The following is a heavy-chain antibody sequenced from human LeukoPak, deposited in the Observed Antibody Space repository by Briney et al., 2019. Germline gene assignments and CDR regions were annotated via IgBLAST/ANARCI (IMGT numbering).Heavy chain of an antibody. Sequence: SGGSLRLSCAASGFTFSSYSLNWVRQAPGKGLEWVSSISSSSSYIYYADSVKGRFTISRDNAKNSLYLQMNSLRAEDTAVYYCARVWSSTSWNFDYWGQGTLVTVSS. D-gene: IGHD2-2*01. J-gene: IGHJ4*02. CDR3: ARVWSSTSWNFDY. CDR2: ISSSSSYI. V-gene: IGHV3-21*01. CDR1: GFTFSSYS.